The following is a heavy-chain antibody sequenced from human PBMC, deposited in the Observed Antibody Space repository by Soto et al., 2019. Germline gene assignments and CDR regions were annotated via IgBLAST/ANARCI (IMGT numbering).Heavy chain of an antibody. CDR2: IYYSGST. CDR3: ARLLDYGDYDGGPYAYY. J-gene: IGHJ4*02. V-gene: IGHV4-39*01. Sequence: QLQLQESGPGLVKPSETLSLTCPVSGGSISSSSYYWGWIRQPPGKGLEWIGSIYYSGSTYYNPSLKSRATISEDTSQNQFALMLSSVTAADTAVYYCARLLDYGDYDGGPYAYYRGQGTLVTVSS. CDR1: GGSISSSSYY. D-gene: IGHD4-17*01.